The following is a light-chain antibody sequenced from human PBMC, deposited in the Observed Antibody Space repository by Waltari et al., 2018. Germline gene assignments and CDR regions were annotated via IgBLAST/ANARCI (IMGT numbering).Light chain of an antibody. CDR2: EVS. J-gene: IGLJ1*01. V-gene: IGLV2-8*01. CDR3: SSYAGSNSHV. CDR1: SSDVGGYNY. Sequence: QSALTQPPSASGSPGQSVTMSCTGTSSDVGGYNYVSWYQQHPGTVPKLIICEVSERPSGVPHRFSGSKSGNTASLTVSGLQAEDEADYYCSSYAGSNSHVFGTGTRVTVL.